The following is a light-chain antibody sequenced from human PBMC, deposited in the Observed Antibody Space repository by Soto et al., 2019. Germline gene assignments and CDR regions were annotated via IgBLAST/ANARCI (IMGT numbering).Light chain of an antibody. CDR1: TSDVGGHNY. V-gene: IGLV2-14*03. CDR2: DVS. J-gene: IGLJ2*01. CDR3: SSYRSTSSTLVV. Sequence: QSALTQPASVSGSPGQSITISCTGTTSDVGGHNYVSWYQQHPGKAPKLMIYDVSDRPSGVSNRFSGSKSGNTASLTISGLQVEDEADYYCSSYRSTSSTLVVFGGGTKLTVL.